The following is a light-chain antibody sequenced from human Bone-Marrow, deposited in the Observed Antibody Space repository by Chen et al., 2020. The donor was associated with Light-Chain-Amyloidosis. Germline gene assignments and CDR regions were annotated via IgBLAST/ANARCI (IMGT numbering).Light chain of an antibody. CDR1: NIGSTS. CDR2: DDS. Sequence: SYVLTQPSSVSVAPGQTATIACGGHNIGSTSVHWYQQTPGPAPLLVVYDDSDRPSGIPERLSGSNSGNTATLTISRVEAGDEAAYFCQVWDRSSDRPVFGGGTKLTVL. CDR3: QVWDRSSDRPV. V-gene: IGLV3-21*02. J-gene: IGLJ3*02.